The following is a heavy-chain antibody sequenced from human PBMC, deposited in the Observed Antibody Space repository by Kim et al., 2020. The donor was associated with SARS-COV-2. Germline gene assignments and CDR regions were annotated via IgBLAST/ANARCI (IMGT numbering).Heavy chain of an antibody. V-gene: IGHV3-74*01. Sequence: GGSLRLSCAASGFTFSSHWMHWVRQAPGKGLVWVSRINSDGSTTSYADSVKGRFTISRDNAKNTLYLQMNSLRAEDTGVYYCARRRFTSGWYYFDYWGQGTLVTVSA. CDR1: GFTFSSHW. D-gene: IGHD6-19*01. CDR3: ARRRFTSGWYYFDY. J-gene: IGHJ4*02. CDR2: INSDGSTT.